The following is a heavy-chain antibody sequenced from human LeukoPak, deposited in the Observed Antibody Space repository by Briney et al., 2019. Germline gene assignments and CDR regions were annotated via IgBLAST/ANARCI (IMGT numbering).Heavy chain of an antibody. V-gene: IGHV3-30*03. CDR1: GFTFSSYG. CDR2: ISYDGSNK. Sequence: GGSLRLSCAASGFTFSSYGMHWVRQAPGKGLEWVAVISYDGSNKYYADSVKGRFTISRDNAKSSLYLQMDSLRAEDTAVYYCARDGITMRILEYWGQGTLVTVSS. CDR3: ARDGITMRILEY. J-gene: IGHJ4*02. D-gene: IGHD3-10*01.